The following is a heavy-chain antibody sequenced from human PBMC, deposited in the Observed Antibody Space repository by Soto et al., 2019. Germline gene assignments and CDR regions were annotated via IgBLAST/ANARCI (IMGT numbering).Heavy chain of an antibody. Sequence: QLQLQEGGSGLVRPSQTLSLTCAVSGGSIDSGGYSWNWIRQPPGKGLEWIGYIYHTGAAHYNASLEGRVRLSVDMSKNQFSLQMTSVTAADTAVYYCVRASYILPSDPWGQGIFVTVSS. J-gene: IGHJ5*02. CDR3: VRASYILPSDP. D-gene: IGHD2-21*01. CDR1: GGSIDSGGYS. CDR2: IYHTGAA. V-gene: IGHV4-30-2*01.